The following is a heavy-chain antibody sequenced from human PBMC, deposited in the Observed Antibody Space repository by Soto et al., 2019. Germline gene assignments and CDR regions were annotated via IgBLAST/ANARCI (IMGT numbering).Heavy chain of an antibody. V-gene: IGHV1-18*01. Sequence: QVQLVQSGPEVKKPGASVRVSCKASGYRFTSYGINWVRQAPGQGLQWMGWISIYNGNTRYAQNFQGRVTLSRDTSTNTPYMDLRTPTSDDTPVYYCAREDTFFGVHSINCFASWGQGPLVTVSS. CDR1: GYRFTSYG. CDR3: AREDTFFGVHSINCFAS. J-gene: IGHJ5*01. D-gene: IGHD3-3*01. CDR2: ISIYNGNT.